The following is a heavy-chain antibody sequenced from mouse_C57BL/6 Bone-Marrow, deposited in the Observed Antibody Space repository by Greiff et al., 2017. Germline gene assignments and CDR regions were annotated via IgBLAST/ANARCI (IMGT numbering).Heavy chain of an antibody. CDR2: ISGGGGNT. D-gene: IGHD1-1*01. V-gene: IGHV5-9*01. Sequence: EVKLVESGGGLVKPGGSLKLSCAASGFTFSSYTMSWVRQTPEQRLQWVAAISGGGGNTYYPDSVKGRFTISRDNDKHILYLQMSSLRSEDTALYYCSGQVTTVLATKDFDVWGTGTTVTVSS. CDR3: SGQVTTVLATKDFDV. J-gene: IGHJ1*03. CDR1: GFTFSSYT.